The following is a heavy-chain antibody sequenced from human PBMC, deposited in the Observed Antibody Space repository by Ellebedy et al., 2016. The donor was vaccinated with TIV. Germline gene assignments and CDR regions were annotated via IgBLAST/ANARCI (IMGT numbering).Heavy chain of an antibody. J-gene: IGHJ4*02. V-gene: IGHV4-30-4*08. CDR2: IYYSVNT. CDR1: YY. D-gene: IGHD1-26*01. CDR3: ARRRLLKFDY. Sequence: YYWTWIRQSPGKGLEWIGHIYYSVNTDYNPSLESRVTISVDTSKNQFSLKLSSVTAADTAVYYCARRRLLKFDYWGQGTLVTVSS.